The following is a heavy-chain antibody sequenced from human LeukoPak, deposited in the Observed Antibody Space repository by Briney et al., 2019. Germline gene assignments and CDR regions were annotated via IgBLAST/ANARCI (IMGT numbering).Heavy chain of an antibody. CDR2: ISAYNGNT. Sequence: GASVKVSCKASGYTFTGYYMHWVRQAPGQGLEWMGWISAYNGNTNYAQKLQGRVTMTTDTSTSTAYMELRSLRSDDTAIYYCARGSTKVTSVIHMDVWGKGTTVTVSS. D-gene: IGHD4-11*01. V-gene: IGHV1-18*04. CDR3: ARGSTKVTSVIHMDV. J-gene: IGHJ6*03. CDR1: GYTFTGYY.